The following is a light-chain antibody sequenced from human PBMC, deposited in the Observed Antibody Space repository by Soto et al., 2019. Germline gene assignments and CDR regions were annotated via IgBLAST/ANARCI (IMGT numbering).Light chain of an antibody. CDR2: AVN. CDR1: SSDIGGYDY. J-gene: IGLJ2*01. V-gene: IGLV2-14*03. Sequence: SALTQPASVSGSPGQSITLSCNGTSSDIGGYDYGSWYQRHPGKDPKLLIYAVNNRTSGVSTRFAGSKSGNTASLTISGLQAEYEADYYCTSYASGSSPVVFGGGTKLTVL. CDR3: TSYASGSSPVV.